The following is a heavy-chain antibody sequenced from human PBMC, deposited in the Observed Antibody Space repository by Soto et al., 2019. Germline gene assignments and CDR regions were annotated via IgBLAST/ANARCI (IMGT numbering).Heavy chain of an antibody. V-gene: IGHV1-8*01. CDR1: GYTFTSYD. J-gene: IGHJ4*01. CDR3: ARFASSGWFFDY. CDR2: MNPNSGKT. Sequence: ASVKVSCKASGYTFTSYDINWVRQATGQGLEWMGWMNPNSGKTGYTQNFQGRVTMTRNTSINTAYMELSSLRSEDTAVYYCARFASSGWFFDYWGQGTLVTVPQ. D-gene: IGHD6-19*01.